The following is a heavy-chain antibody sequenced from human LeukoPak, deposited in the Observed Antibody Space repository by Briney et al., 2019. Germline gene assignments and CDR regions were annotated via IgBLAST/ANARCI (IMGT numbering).Heavy chain of an antibody. J-gene: IGHJ4*02. CDR1: GFTFSSYW. Sequence: GGSLRLSCGASGFTFSSYWMHWVRQAPGKGLVWVSRISDGGSTTTYADSVKGRFTISRDNAKNTLYLQMNGLRAEDTAVYYCSRSAYYDGSGNYYDYWGQGTRVTVSS. D-gene: IGHD3-22*01. CDR2: ISDGGSTT. V-gene: IGHV3-74*01. CDR3: SRSAYYDGSGNYYDY.